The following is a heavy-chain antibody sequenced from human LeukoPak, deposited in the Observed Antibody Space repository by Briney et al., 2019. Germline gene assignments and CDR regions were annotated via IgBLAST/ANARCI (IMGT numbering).Heavy chain of an antibody. Sequence: ETLSLTCTVSGGLISRIEYYWGWVRQSPVKGLEWVSGISWNSGSIGYADSVKGRFTISRDNSKNTLYLQMNSLRAEDTAVYYCARGESSGHDAFDIWGQGTMVTVSS. CDR2: ISWNSGSI. CDR3: ARGESSGHDAFDI. J-gene: IGHJ3*02. V-gene: IGHV3-53*01. CDR1: GGLISRIEYY. D-gene: IGHD6-19*01.